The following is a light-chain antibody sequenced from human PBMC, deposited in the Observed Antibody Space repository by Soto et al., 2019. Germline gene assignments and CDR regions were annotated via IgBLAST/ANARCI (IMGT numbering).Light chain of an antibody. CDR2: AAS. CDR3: QQSYSTPPT. Sequence: DIQMPQSPSSLSASVGDRVTITCLASQSISSYLNWYQQKPGKAPKLLIYAASSLQSGVPSRFSGSGSGTDFTLTISSLQPEDFATYYCQQSYSTPPTFGQGTKVDI. V-gene: IGKV1-39*01. CDR1: QSISSY. J-gene: IGKJ1*01.